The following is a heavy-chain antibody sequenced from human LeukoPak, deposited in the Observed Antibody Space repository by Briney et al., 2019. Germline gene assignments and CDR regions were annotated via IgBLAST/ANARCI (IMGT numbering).Heavy chain of an antibody. V-gene: IGHV3-48*02. D-gene: IGHD6-13*01. Sequence: PGGSLRLSCAASGFTFSSYSMNWVRQAPGKGLGWVSYISSSSSTIYYADSVKGRFTISRDNAKNSLYLQMNSLRDEDTAVYYCARDPRIAAAGNYYYMDVWGKGTTVTVSS. CDR2: ISSSSSTI. CDR3: ARDPRIAAAGNYYYMDV. J-gene: IGHJ6*03. CDR1: GFTFSSYS.